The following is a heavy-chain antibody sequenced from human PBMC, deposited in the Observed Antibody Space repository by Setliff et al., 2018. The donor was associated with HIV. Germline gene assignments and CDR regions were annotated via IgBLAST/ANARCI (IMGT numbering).Heavy chain of an antibody. CDR1: GDSVNDRSYF. D-gene: IGHD3-22*01. CDR3: ARASPTYYDNSGFDY. CDR2: FYYNGDS. J-gene: IGHJ4*02. Sequence: PSETLSLTCTVSGDSVNDRSYFWGWIRQPPGKGLEWIGTFYYNGDSRYNPSLKSRVTISVDTSKNQFSLKLSSVTAADTAVYYCARASPTYYDNSGFDYWGQGTLVTVSS. V-gene: IGHV4-39*07.